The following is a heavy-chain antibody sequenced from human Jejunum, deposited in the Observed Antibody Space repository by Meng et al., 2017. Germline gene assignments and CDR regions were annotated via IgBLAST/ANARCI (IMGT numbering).Heavy chain of an antibody. CDR3: ARGWKYAWFN. Sequence: QLRRQESGPGLVRPSGALSLTCAVSGGFSSIYWWSWLRQPPGKGLEWIGEMHQSGSSNYNPSLKSRLTMSVDESKNHFSLKLNSVTAADTAVYYCARGWKYAWFNWGQGTLVTVSS. CDR2: MHQSGSS. J-gene: IGHJ4*02. D-gene: IGHD1-7*01. CDR1: GGFSSIYW. V-gene: IGHV4-4*02.